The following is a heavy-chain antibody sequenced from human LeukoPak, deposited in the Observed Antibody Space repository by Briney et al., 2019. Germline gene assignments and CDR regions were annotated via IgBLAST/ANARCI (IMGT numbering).Heavy chain of an antibody. CDR2: IFYSGST. J-gene: IGHJ2*01. V-gene: IGHV4-30-4*07. Sequence: PSETLSLTCAVSGGSIRDGCSWTWVRQPPGKGLEWIGEIFYSGSTYYNPSLRSRVTFSLDRSKNQFSLTLTSVTAADTAVYYCARIWPDLWGRGTLVTVSS. D-gene: IGHD3-10*01. CDR1: GGSIRDGCS. CDR3: ARIWPDL.